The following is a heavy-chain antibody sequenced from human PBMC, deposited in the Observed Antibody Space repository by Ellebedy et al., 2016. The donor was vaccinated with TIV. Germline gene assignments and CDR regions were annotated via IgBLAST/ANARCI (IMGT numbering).Heavy chain of an antibody. CDR2: ISSSSSTI. CDR3: ARDRILPSFYGIDV. Sequence: GESLKISCAASGFTFSSYSMNWVRQAPGKGLEWVSYISSSSSTIYYADSVKGRFTISRDNAKNSLYLYLNSLRAEDTAVYYCARDRILPSFYGIDVWGQGTTVIVSS. V-gene: IGHV3-48*04. J-gene: IGHJ6*02. CDR1: GFTFSSYS. D-gene: IGHD2-21*01.